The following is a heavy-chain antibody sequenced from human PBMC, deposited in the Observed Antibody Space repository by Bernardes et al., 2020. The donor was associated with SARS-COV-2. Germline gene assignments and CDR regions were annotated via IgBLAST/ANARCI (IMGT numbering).Heavy chain of an antibody. V-gene: IGHV1-8*01. D-gene: IGHD7-27*01. CDR2: MNPNNGNT. CDR3: ARVPGWGGDNWYFDI. Sequence: ASVKVSCKASGYIFTTYDINWVRQAPGQGLEWLGWMNPNNGNTGYAQKFQGRVSMTRDTSLGTAYLDVSSLTSDDTAVYFCARVPGWGGDNWYFDIWGRGTLVIVSS. J-gene: IGHJ2*01. CDR1: GYIFTTYD.